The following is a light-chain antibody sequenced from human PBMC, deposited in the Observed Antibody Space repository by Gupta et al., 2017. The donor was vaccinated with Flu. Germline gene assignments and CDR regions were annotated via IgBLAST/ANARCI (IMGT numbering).Light chain of an antibody. Sequence: QSVLTPPPAVSGAPGQRAPIACTGSSSNIGAGYDVHWYQQSPGAVPKLLIFDSSSRPSGVPDRISGSKSGTSASLTITGLQADDEADYYCQTYDVTLRGPILGGGTKLTVL. V-gene: IGLV1-40*01. CDR2: DSS. J-gene: IGLJ2*01. CDR1: SSNIGAGYD. CDR3: QTYDVTLRGPI.